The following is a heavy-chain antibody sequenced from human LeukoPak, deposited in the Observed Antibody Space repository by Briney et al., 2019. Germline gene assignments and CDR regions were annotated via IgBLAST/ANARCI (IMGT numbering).Heavy chain of an antibody. CDR1: GFTFSSYW. D-gene: IGHD5-24*01. Sequence: PGGSLRLSCAASGFTFSSYWMHWVRQAPGKGLVWVSRINSDGSSTSYADSVKGRFTISRDNSKNTLYLQMNSLRAEDTAVYYCARGGRWLRTMPGYFQHWGQGTLVTVSS. CDR2: INSDGSST. J-gene: IGHJ1*01. V-gene: IGHV3-74*01. CDR3: ARGGRWLRTMPGYFQH.